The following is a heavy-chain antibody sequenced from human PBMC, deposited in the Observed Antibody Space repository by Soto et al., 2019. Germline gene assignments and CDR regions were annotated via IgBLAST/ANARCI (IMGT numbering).Heavy chain of an antibody. D-gene: IGHD3-10*01. J-gene: IGHJ4*02. V-gene: IGHV1-3*01. CDR3: ARGFYGSADF. Sequence: ASVKFSCKASGGTLSSYAMHWVRQAPGQRLEWMGWINAGYGNTKSSQKFQDRVTISRDTSASTAYMELTSLRSEDTAVYYCARGFYGSADFWGQGTLVTVSS. CDR2: INAGYGNT. CDR1: GGTLSSYA.